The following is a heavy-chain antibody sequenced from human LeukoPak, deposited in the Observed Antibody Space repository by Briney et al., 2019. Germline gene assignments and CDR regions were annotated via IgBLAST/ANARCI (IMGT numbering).Heavy chain of an antibody. CDR2: ISSSSSYI. D-gene: IGHD3-3*01. V-gene: IGHV3-21*01. J-gene: IGHJ6*03. Sequence: GRSLRLSCAASGFTFDDYAMNWVRQAPGKGLEWVSSISSSSSYIYYADSVKGRFTISRDNAKNSLYLQMNSLRAEDTAVYYCARMDLELDYYMDVWGKGTTVTISS. CDR1: GFTFDDYA. CDR3: ARMDLELDYYMDV.